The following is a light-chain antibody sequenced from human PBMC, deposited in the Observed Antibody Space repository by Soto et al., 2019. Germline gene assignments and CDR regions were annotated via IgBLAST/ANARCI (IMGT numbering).Light chain of an antibody. V-gene: IGKV3-20*01. CDR1: QSVSSN. J-gene: IGKJ4*01. CDR2: GAS. Sequence: EIMMTQSPSTLSVSPGERATLSCRASQSVSSNLAWYQQKPGQAPRLLIYGASSRATGIPDRFSGSGSGTDFTLTISRLEPEDFAVYYCQQYGSSHFFGGGTKVDI. CDR3: QQYGSSHF.